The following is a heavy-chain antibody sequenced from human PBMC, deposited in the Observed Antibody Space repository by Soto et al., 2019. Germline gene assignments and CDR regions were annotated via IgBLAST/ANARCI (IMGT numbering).Heavy chain of an antibody. V-gene: IGHV4-30-4*08. D-gene: IGHD4-17*01. CDR1: GSSISDEYH. CDR2: ISYTGTT. Sequence: SETLSLTCTVSGSSISDEYHWTWIRQSPAKGLEWIGYISYTGTTYYNPSLQGRVSISADTSKNQFSLRMASVTAADTAVYYCARQPTVTTSCRFRDSWGQGSLVT. J-gene: IGHJ4*02. CDR3: ARQPTVTTSCRFRDS.